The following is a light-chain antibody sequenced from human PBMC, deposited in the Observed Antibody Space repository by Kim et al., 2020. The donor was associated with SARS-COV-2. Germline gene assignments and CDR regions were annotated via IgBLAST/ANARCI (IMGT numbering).Light chain of an antibody. Sequence: SPAARAALSSRHSHRGSSNSLAWYQQTPGQAPRLLIYGASSRATGIPDRFSGSGSGTDFTLTISRLEPEDFAVYYCQQYGSSYRTFGQGTKVDIK. CDR3: QQYGSSYRT. CDR1: HRGSSNS. CDR2: GAS. J-gene: IGKJ1*01. V-gene: IGKV3-20*01.